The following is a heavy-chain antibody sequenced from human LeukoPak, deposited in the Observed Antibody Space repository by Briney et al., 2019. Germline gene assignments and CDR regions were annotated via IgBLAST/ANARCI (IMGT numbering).Heavy chain of an antibody. Sequence: ASVKVSCKASGYTFTSYDINWVRQATGQGLEWMGWMNPNSGNTGYAQKFQGRVTITWNTSISTAFMDLSSLRSEDTAVYYCARAPSGSGSSGARNMDVGGKGPTAPFS. V-gene: IGHV1-8*03. CDR1: GYTFTSYD. D-gene: IGHD3-10*01. CDR3: ARAPSGSGSSGARNMDV. CDR2: MNPNSGNT. J-gene: IGHJ6*03.